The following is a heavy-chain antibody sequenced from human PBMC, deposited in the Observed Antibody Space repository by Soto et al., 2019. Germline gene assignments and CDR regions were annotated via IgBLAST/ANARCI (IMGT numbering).Heavy chain of an antibody. CDR1: GGTFSSYA. V-gene: IGHV1-69*01. CDR2: IIPIFGTA. D-gene: IGHD3-9*01. CDR3: ARDSRYDILTCYYPLYYYVMDV. J-gene: IGHJ6*02. Sequence: QVQLVQSGAEVKKPGSSVKVSCKASGGTFSSYAISWVRQAPGQGLEWMGGIIPIFGTANYAQKFQGRVTSTSDESTSTAYMELSSLRSEDTALYYCARDSRYDILTCYYPLYYYVMDVWGQGTTVTVSS.